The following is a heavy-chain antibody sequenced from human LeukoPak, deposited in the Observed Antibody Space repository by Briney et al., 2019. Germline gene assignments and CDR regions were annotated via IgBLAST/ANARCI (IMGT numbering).Heavy chain of an antibody. D-gene: IGHD1-26*01. CDR3: ARDKEYLVGATWCDY. Sequence: PGGSLRLSCAASGFTFSSYEMNWVRQAPGKGLEWGSYISSSGSTIYYADSVKGRFTISRDNAKNSLYLQMNSLRAEDTAVYYCARDKEYLVGATWCDYWGQGTLVTVSS. V-gene: IGHV3-48*03. J-gene: IGHJ4*02. CDR2: ISSSGSTI. CDR1: GFTFSSYE.